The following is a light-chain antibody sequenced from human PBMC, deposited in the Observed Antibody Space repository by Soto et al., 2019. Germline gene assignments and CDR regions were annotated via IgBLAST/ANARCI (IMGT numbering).Light chain of an antibody. Sequence: EIVLTQSPGTLSLSPGERATLSCRASQSVSSSFLAWYQQKPGQAPRPLIYGASSRATGIPDRFSGSGSGTDFTLTISRLEPEDFAVYYFQQYDSSPWTFGQGTKVEIK. CDR1: QSVSSSF. CDR2: GAS. V-gene: IGKV3-20*01. CDR3: QQYDSSPWT. J-gene: IGKJ1*01.